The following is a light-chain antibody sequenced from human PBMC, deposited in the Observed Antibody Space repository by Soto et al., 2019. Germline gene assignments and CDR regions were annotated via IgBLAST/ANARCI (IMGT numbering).Light chain of an antibody. Sequence: EIVMTQSPATLSASPGERATLSCRASQSVSSNLAWYQQKPGQAPRLLIYGASTRATGIPARFSGSGSGTEFTLTISSLQSEDFAVYYCQQYNNWPVYTFGQGTKLEIK. V-gene: IGKV3-15*01. CDR2: GAS. CDR3: QQYNNWPVYT. J-gene: IGKJ2*01. CDR1: QSVSSN.